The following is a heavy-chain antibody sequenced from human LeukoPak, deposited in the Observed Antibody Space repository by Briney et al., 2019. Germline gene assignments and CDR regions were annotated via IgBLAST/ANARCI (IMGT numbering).Heavy chain of an antibody. CDR3: ARAGVRIAAAGRGRPFDY. V-gene: IGHV3-30*03. Sequence: GRSLRLSCAASGFTFSSYGMHWVRQAPGKGLEWVAVISYDGSNKYYADSVKGRFTISRDNSKNTLYLQMNSLRAEDTAVYYCARAGVRIAAAGRGRPFDYWGQGTLVTVSS. J-gene: IGHJ4*02. CDR1: GFTFSSYG. D-gene: IGHD6-13*01. CDR2: ISYDGSNK.